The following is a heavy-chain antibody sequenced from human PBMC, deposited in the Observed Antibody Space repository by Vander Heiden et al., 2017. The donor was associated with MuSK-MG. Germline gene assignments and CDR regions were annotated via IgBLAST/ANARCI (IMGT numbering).Heavy chain of an antibody. CDR1: GFTFSSYG. J-gene: IGHJ3*02. CDR3: AKPPTGTTRRHAFDI. D-gene: IGHD1-1*01. V-gene: IGHV3-30*18. Sequence: QVQLVESGGGVVQPGRSLRLSCAASGFTFSSYGMHWVRQAPGKGLEWVAVISYDGSNKYYADAGKGRFTISRDNAKNTLYMQMNRLRAEETAVYYCAKPPTGTTRRHAFDIWGQGTMVTVSS. CDR2: ISYDGSNK.